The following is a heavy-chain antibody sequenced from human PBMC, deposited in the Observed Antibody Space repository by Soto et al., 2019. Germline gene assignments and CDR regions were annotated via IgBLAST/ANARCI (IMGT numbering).Heavy chain of an antibody. Sequence: ESGGGLVKPGGSLRLSCAASGFTFSSYSMNWVRQAPGKGLEWVSSISSSSSYIYYADSVKGRFTISRDNAKNSLYLQMNSLRAEDTAVYYCARDVMVAAKGSDYWGQGTLVTVSS. V-gene: IGHV3-21*01. CDR3: ARDVMVAAKGSDY. J-gene: IGHJ4*02. CDR2: ISSSSSYI. CDR1: GFTFSSYS. D-gene: IGHD2-15*01.